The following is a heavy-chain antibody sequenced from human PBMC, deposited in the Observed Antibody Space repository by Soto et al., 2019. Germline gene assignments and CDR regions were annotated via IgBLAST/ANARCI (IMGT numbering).Heavy chain of an antibody. V-gene: IGHV3-23*01. Sequence: EVQLLESGGGLVQPGGSLRLSCAASGFPFSSRAMSWVRQAPGKGLEWVSAISGSGTITYYADSVKGRFTISRDTSKNTLYLQMNGLRADDTAVYYCAEWARYCSGADCRAWGQETLVTVSS. CDR1: GFPFSSRA. CDR3: AEWARYCSGADCRA. CDR2: ISGSGTIT. J-gene: IGHJ5*02. D-gene: IGHD2-15*01.